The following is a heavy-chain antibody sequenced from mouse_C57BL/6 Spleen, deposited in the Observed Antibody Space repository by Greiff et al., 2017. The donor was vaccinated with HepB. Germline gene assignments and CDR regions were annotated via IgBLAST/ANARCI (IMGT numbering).Heavy chain of an antibody. Sequence: EVKVVESGGGLVKPGGSLKLSCAASGFTFSDYGMHWVRQAPEKGLEWVAYISSGSSTIYYADTVKGRFTISRDNAKNTLFLQMTSLRSEDTAMYYCARGLATTGRFAYWGQGTLVTVSA. J-gene: IGHJ3*01. V-gene: IGHV5-17*01. CDR2: ISSGSSTI. CDR3: ARGLATTGRFAY. D-gene: IGHD1-1*01. CDR1: GFTFSDYG.